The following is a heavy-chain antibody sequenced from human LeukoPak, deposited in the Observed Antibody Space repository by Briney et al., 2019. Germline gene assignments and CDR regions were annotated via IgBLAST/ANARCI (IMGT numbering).Heavy chain of an antibody. J-gene: IGHJ6*03. CDR1: GFTFSDHY. CDR2: IRNKANSHTT. CDR3: ARVSTLTTHYYYYYMDV. D-gene: IGHD4-17*01. Sequence: GESLRLSCAASGFTFSDHYMAWVRQAPGKGLEWVGRIRNKANSHTTEYAASVKGRFTISRDDSKNSLYLQMNSLKTEDTAVYYCARVSTLTTHYYYYYMDVWGKGTTVTVSS. V-gene: IGHV3-72*01.